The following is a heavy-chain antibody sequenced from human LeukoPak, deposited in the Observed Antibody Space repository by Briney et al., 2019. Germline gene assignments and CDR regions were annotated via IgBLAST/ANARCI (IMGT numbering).Heavy chain of an antibody. Sequence: SETLSLTCAVYGGSFSGYYWSWIRQPPGKGLEWIGEINHSGSTNYNPSLKSRVTISVDTSKNQFSLKLSSVTAADTAVYYCAGQLDGYNLWGQGTLVTVSS. CDR1: GGSFSGYY. V-gene: IGHV4-34*01. D-gene: IGHD5-24*01. CDR2: INHSGST. J-gene: IGHJ4*02. CDR3: AGQLDGYNL.